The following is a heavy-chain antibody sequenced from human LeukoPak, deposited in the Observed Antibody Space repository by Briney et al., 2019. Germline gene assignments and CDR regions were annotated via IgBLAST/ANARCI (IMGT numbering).Heavy chain of an antibody. CDR1: GGSISSGGYP. CDR3: ARGQDYYDSPRWFDP. CDR2: IYHSGST. J-gene: IGHJ5*02. D-gene: IGHD3-22*01. V-gene: IGHV4-30-2*01. Sequence: SETLSLTCAVSGGSISSGGYPGSWIRQPPGKGLGGIGYIYHSGSTYYNPSLKSRVTISVDRSKNQFSLKLSSVTAADTAVYYCARGQDYYDSPRWFDPWGQGTLVTVSS.